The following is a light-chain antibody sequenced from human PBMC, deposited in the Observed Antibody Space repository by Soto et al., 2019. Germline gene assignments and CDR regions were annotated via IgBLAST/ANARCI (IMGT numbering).Light chain of an antibody. Sequence: EIVLTQSTATLSFSPGERATLSCRASQSVSSSYLAWYQQKPGQAPRLLIYGASSRATGIPDRFSGSGSGTDFTLTISRLEPEDFAVYYCQQYGSSRTFGQGTKVDNK. CDR2: GAS. V-gene: IGKV3-20*01. J-gene: IGKJ1*01. CDR3: QQYGSSRT. CDR1: QSVSSSY.